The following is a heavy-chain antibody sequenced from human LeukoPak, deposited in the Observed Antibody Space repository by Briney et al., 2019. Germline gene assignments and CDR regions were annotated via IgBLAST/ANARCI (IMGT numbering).Heavy chain of an antibody. CDR2: ISGSGGST. CDR3: AKDNLYYYDSSGSPSDY. Sequence: GGSLRLSCAASGFTFSSYAMSWVRQAPGKGLEWVSAISGSGGSTYYADSVKGRFTISRDNSKNTLYLQMNSLRAEDTAVYYCAKDNLYYYDSSGSPSDYWDQGTLVTVSS. J-gene: IGHJ4*02. V-gene: IGHV3-23*01. D-gene: IGHD3-22*01. CDR1: GFTFSSYA.